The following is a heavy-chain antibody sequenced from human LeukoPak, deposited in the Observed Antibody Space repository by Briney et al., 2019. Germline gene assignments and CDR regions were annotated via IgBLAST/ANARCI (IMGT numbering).Heavy chain of an antibody. J-gene: IGHJ4*02. CDR2: INWSGARI. CDR1: GFNFGDFA. D-gene: IGHD6-13*01. V-gene: IGHV3-9*01. Sequence: PGRSLRLSCAASGFNFGDFAMNRVRQAPGKGLEWVSGINWSGARIFYADSVKGRFTISRDNAKNSLYLEINSLRPEDTAFYYCAKGSLSLAASAFDSWGQGTPVTVSS. CDR3: AKGSLSLAASAFDS.